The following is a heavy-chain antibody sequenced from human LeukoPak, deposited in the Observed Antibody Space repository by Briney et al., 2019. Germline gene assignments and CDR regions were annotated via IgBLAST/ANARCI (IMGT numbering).Heavy chain of an antibody. D-gene: IGHD6-6*01. CDR3: ARAYSSSNWFDP. V-gene: IGHV1-18*01. CDR2: ISAYNGNT. J-gene: IGHJ5*02. CDR1: GYTFTSYG. Sequence: ASVKVSCKASGYTFTSYGISWVGQPAGQGLEWMGWISAYNGNTNYAQKLQGRVTMTTDTSTSTAYMELRSLRSDDTAVYYCARAYSSSNWFDPWGQGTLVTVSS.